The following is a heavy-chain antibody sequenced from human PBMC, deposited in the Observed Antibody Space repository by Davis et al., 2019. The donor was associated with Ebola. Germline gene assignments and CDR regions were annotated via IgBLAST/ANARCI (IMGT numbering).Heavy chain of an antibody. D-gene: IGHD2-2*01. J-gene: IGHJ4*02. Sequence: PGGSLRLSCAASGFTFSSYAMSWVRQAPGKGLEWVSAIVGGGGSTYYADSLKGRLTISRDNSKNTLFLHVHSLRAEDTAVYYCAKGYCSSQGCSYYFDYWGQGTLVTVSS. CDR2: IVGGGGST. CDR3: AKGYCSSQGCSYYFDY. CDR1: GFTFSSYA. V-gene: IGHV3-23*01.